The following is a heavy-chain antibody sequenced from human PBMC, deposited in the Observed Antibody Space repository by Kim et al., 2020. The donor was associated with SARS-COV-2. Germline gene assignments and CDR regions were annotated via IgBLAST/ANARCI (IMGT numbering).Heavy chain of an antibody. CDR1: GGSISSGGYY. CDR2: IYYSGTT. CDR3: ARDRSGYGLFDY. J-gene: IGHJ4*02. Sequence: SETLSLTCTVSGGSISSGGYYWSWIRHHPEKGLEWIGCIYYSGTTYYNPSLKTRLTISVDTSENQFSLNLTSVTAADTAIYYCARDRSGYGLFDYWGRGT. D-gene: IGHD5-12*01. V-gene: IGHV4-31*03.